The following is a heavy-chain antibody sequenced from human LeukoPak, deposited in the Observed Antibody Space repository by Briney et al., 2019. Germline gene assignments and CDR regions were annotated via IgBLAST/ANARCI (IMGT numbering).Heavy chain of an antibody. J-gene: IGHJ2*01. CDR3: ARDNYDILTGYRWYFDL. V-gene: IGHV3-48*03. D-gene: IGHD3-9*01. CDR2: ISSSGSTI. CDR1: GFTFSSYE. Sequence: GGSLRLSCAASGFTFSSYEMNWVRQAPGKGLEWVSHISSSGSTIYYADSVKGRFTISRDNAKNSLYLQMNGLRAEDTAVYYCARDNYDILTGYRWYFDLWGRGTLVTVSS.